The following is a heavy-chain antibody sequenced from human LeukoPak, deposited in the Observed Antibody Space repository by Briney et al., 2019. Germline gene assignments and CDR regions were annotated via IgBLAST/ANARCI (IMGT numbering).Heavy chain of an antibody. CDR3: ARGRIVAGVRY. CDR1: GFAFSSYA. Sequence: GRSLRLSCAASGFAFSSYAMHWVRQAPGKGLEWVAGISYDGSNKDYADSVTGRFSISRDNSKNTLYLQMDSLRAEDTAVYYCARGRIVAGVRYWGQGTLVTVSS. D-gene: IGHD3-22*01. J-gene: IGHJ4*02. V-gene: IGHV3-30-3*01. CDR2: ISYDGSNK.